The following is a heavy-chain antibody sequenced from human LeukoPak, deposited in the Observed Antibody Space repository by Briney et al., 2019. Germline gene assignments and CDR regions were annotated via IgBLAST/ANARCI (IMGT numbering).Heavy chain of an antibody. CDR2: IYPGYSDT. CDR3: ARHGGYYDSSGYYSP. CDR1: GYSFTSYW. V-gene: IGHV5-51*01. J-gene: IGHJ5*02. Sequence: GESLKISCKGSGYSFTSYWIGWVRQMPGKGLEGMGSIYPGYSDTRYSPSFQGQVAISADKSISTAYLQWSSLKASDTAMYYCARHGGYYDSSGYYSPWGQGTLVTVSS. D-gene: IGHD3-22*01.